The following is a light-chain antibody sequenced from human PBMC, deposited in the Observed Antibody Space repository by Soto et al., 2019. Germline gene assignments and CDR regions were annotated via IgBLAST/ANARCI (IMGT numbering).Light chain of an antibody. CDR1: SSDVGGYNY. J-gene: IGLJ2*01. V-gene: IGLV2-14*03. CDR2: DLS. Sequence: QSVLTQPASVSGSPGQSITISCTGTSSDVGGYNYVSWYQQHPGKAPKLMIYDLSNRPSGVSNRFSGSKSGNTASLTISGLQDEDESDYYCSSQAGSSTLVFGGGTKLPVL. CDR3: SSQAGSSTLV.